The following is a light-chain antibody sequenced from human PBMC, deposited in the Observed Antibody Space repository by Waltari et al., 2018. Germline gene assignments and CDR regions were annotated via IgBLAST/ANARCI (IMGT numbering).Light chain of an antibody. J-gene: IGKJ1*01. CDR1: QTVSSSY. Sequence: EIVLTPSPGTLSLSPGERATLSCRASQTVSSSYLAWYQQKPGQAPRPLIYGASSRATGIPDRFSGSGSGTDFTLTISRLEPEDFAVYYCQQYGSSPPRTFGQGTKVEIK. CDR3: QQYGSSPPRT. V-gene: IGKV3-20*01. CDR2: GAS.